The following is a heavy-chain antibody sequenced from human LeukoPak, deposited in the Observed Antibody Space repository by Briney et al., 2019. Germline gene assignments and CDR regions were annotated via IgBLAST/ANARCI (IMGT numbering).Heavy chain of an antibody. CDR2: IYTSGST. CDR3: ARERGKNWYSSSQYFDY. Sequence: SETLSLTCTVSGGSISSSSYYWSWIRQPAGKGLEWIGRIYTSGSTNYNPSLKSRVTMSVDTSKNQFSLKLSSVTAADTAVYYCARERGKNWYSSSQYFDYWGQGTLVTVSS. J-gene: IGHJ4*02. V-gene: IGHV4-61*02. D-gene: IGHD6-13*01. CDR1: GGSISSSSYY.